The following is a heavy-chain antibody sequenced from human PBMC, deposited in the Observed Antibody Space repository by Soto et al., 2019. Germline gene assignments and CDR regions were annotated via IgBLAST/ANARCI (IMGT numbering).Heavy chain of an antibody. CDR3: ARGLACSGGSCYSPAFDI. J-gene: IGHJ3*02. CDR1: GFTFSSYG. V-gene: IGHV3-33*01. Sequence: GGSLRLSCAASGFTFSSYGMHWVRQSPGKGLEWVAVIWYDGSNKYYADSVKGRFTISRDNSKNTLYLQMNSLRAEDTAVYYCARGLACSGGSCYSPAFDIWGQGTMVTVSS. CDR2: IWYDGSNK. D-gene: IGHD2-15*01.